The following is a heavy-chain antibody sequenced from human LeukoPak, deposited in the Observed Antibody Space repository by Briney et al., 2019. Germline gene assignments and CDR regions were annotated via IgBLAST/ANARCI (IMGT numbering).Heavy chain of an antibody. V-gene: IGHV5-51*01. CDR2: IYPGDSDT. CDR3: ARRVEGGYVDDAFDI. D-gene: IGHD5-12*01. J-gene: IGHJ3*02. CDR1: GYSFTSYW. Sequence: GESLKISCKGSGYSFTSYWIGWVRQMPGKGLEWMGIIYPGDSDTRYSPSFQGQVTISADKSISTAYLQWSSLKASDTALYYCARRVEGGYVDDAFDIWGQGTMVTVSS.